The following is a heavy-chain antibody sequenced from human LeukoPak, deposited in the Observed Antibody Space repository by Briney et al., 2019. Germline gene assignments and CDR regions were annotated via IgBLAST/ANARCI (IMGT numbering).Heavy chain of an antibody. Sequence: SQTLSLTCTVSGGSISSGSYYWSWIRQPAGKGLEWIGRIYTSGSTNYNPSLKSRVTMSVDTSKNQFSLKLSSVTAADTAVYYCARDQYYYDSSGYSRFDPWGQGTLVTVSS. CDR1: GGSISSGSYY. D-gene: IGHD3-22*01. J-gene: IGHJ5*02. CDR3: ARDQYYYDSSGYSRFDP. CDR2: IYTSGST. V-gene: IGHV4-61*02.